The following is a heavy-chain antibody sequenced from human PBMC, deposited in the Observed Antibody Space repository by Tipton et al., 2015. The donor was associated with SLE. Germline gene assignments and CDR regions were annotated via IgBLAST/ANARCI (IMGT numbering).Heavy chain of an antibody. Sequence: TLSLTCAVSGGSINSYNWWTWVRQPPGKGLEWIGEIHHRGSTNYKSSLRGRVTISVDKSKNQFSLKLTSVTAADTAVYYCARWIPLTGINVWGQGATVTVSS. V-gene: IGHV4-4*02. CDR1: GGSINSYNW. D-gene: IGHD5-18*01. CDR2: IHHRGST. J-gene: IGHJ6*02. CDR3: ARWIPLTGINV.